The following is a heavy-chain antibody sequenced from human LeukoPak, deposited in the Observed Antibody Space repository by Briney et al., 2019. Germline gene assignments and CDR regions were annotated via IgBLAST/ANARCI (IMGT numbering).Heavy chain of an antibody. CDR2: IYYSGGT. D-gene: IGHD6-19*01. CDR1: GGSINSYY. V-gene: IGHV4-59*01. CDR3: ARDSRYSSGWYGDAFDI. J-gene: IGHJ3*02. Sequence: PSETLSFTCTVPGGSINSYYWSWIRQPPGKGLEWIGYIYYSGGTNYNPSLKSRVTISVDTSKNQFSLRLSSVTAADTAVYYCARDSRYSSGWYGDAFDIWGQGTMVTVSS.